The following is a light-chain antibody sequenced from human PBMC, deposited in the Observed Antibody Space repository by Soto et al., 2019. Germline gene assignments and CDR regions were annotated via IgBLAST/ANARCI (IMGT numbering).Light chain of an antibody. CDR2: GAS. V-gene: IGKV3-20*01. J-gene: IGKJ5*01. CDR3: PQYGSPRSVT. Sequence: EIVLTQSPGTLSLSPGEESTLSCRASQSVDTNYLAWYQQKTSQTPRLIIYGASGRADGIPHRFRGSGFGTDITLPISKVAREDFAVYFCPQYGSPRSVTFGQGTRLEIK. CDR1: QSVDTNY.